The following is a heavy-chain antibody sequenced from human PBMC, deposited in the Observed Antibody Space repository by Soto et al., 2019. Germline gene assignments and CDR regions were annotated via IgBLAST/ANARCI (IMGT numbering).Heavy chain of an antibody. Sequence: QVQLQESGPGLVKPSETLSLTCTVSGVSIRNNYWSWIRQPPGKGLEWIGYIYYNGNTNYSTSLKSRVTMSVDTSRNQISLKLTTVTAADTAVYYCTRANWYSEYWGQGTLVTVSS. CDR2: IYYNGNT. D-gene: IGHD7-27*01. V-gene: IGHV4-59*01. J-gene: IGHJ4*02. CDR1: GVSIRNNY. CDR3: TRANWYSEY.